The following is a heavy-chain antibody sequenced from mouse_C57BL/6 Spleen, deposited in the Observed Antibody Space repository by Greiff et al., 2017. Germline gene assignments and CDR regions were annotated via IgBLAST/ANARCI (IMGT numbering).Heavy chain of an antibody. CDR2: IDPSDSET. CDR1: GYTFTSYW. J-gene: IGHJ3*01. Sequence: VQLQQPGAELVRPGSSVKLSCKASGYTFTSYWMHWVKQRPIQGLEWIGNIDPSDSETHYNQKFKDKATLTVDKSSSTAYMQLSSLTSEDSAVYYCARDDGYSSFAYWGQGTLVTVSA. CDR3: ARDDGYSSFAY. V-gene: IGHV1-52*01. D-gene: IGHD2-3*01.